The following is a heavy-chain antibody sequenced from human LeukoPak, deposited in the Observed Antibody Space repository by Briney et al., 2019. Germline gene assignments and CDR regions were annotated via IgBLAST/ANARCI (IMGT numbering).Heavy chain of an antibody. CDR2: ISYDGSNK. Sequence: PGGSLRLSCAASGFTFSSYAMHWVRQAPGKGLEWVAVISYDGSNKYYADSVKGRFTISRDNSKNTLYLQMNSLRAEDTAVYYCARRAVAGMNWYFDLWGRGTLVTVSS. J-gene: IGHJ2*01. CDR3: ARRAVAGMNWYFDL. V-gene: IGHV3-30-3*01. CDR1: GFTFSSYA. D-gene: IGHD6-19*01.